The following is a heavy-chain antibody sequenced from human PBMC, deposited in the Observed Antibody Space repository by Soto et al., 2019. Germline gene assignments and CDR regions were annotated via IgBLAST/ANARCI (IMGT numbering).Heavy chain of an antibody. CDR3: ATTFSPRYDFWRGYYNPSYYYGMDV. CDR2: ISSSSSTI. V-gene: IGHV3-48*02. Sequence: GGSLRLSCAASGFTFSSYSMNWVRQAPGKGLEWVSYISSSSSTIYYADSVKGRFTISRDNAKNSLYLQMNSLRDEDTAVYYCATTFSPRYDFWRGYYNPSYYYGMDVWGQGTTVTVSS. CDR1: GFTFSSYS. J-gene: IGHJ6*02. D-gene: IGHD3-3*01.